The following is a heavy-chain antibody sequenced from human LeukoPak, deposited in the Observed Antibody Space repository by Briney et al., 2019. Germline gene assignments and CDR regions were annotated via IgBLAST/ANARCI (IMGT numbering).Heavy chain of an antibody. CDR3: ARAGGYRGRISCPYYFDY. Sequence: GASVKVSCKASGHTFTSYDINWVRQATGQGLEWMGWMNPNTGNTGYAQKFQGRVIMTRNTSISTAYMELSSLRSEDTAVYYCARAGGYRGRISCPYYFDYWGQGSLVAVSS. D-gene: IGHD2-15*01. V-gene: IGHV1-8*02. CDR2: MNPNTGNT. CDR1: GHTFTSYD. J-gene: IGHJ4*02.